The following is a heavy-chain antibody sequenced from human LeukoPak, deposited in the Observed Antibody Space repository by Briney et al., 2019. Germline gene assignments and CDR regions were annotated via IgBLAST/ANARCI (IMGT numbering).Heavy chain of an antibody. CDR2: MNPSSGNT. CDR1: GYTFTSCD. V-gene: IGHV1-8*01. J-gene: IGHJ4*02. CDR3: TRGSSGRRDN. D-gene: IGHD6-19*01. Sequence: ASVKVSCKASGYTFTSCDINWVRQATGQGLEWMGWMNPSSGNTGYGQSFQGRIAMTRDISIGTAYMELSNLTSEDTAIYYCTRGSSGRRDNWGQGTLVTVSA.